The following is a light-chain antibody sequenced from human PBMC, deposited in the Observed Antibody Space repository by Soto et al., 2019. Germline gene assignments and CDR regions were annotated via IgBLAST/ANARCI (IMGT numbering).Light chain of an antibody. CDR2: EAN. J-gene: IGLJ2*01. CDR3: SSYAGSDIVI. CDR1: SSDIGSYNL. Sequence: QSVLTQPASVSGSPGQSITISCTGTSSDIGSYNLVSWYQQHPGKAPKLIIYEANERPSGVSNRFSGSKSGNTASLTISGLQAEDEADYYCSSYAGSDIVIFGGGTQLTVL. V-gene: IGLV2-23*01.